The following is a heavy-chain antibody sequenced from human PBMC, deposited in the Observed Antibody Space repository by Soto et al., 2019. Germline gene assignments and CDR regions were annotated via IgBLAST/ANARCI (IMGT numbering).Heavy chain of an antibody. D-gene: IGHD3-10*01. CDR2: ITSGGNTK. CDR1: GFTFSDYY. V-gene: IGHV3-11*01. CDR3: ARVRESGTYYYFFGY. Sequence: GGSLRLSCEASGFTFSDYYMSWIRQAPGKGPEWVSYITSGGNTKYYGDSVKGRFTISRDNAKNALHLQLNSLRAEDTALYYCARVRESGTYYYFFGYWGQGTLVTVSS. J-gene: IGHJ4*02.